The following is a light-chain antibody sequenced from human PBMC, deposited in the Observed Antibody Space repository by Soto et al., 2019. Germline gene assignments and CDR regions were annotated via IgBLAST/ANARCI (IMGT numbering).Light chain of an antibody. V-gene: IGKV3-20*01. Sequence: EIVLTQSPGTLSLSPGERATLSCRASQSVSSSYLAWYQQKPGQAPRLLIYGASSRATGIPDRFSGSGSGTDFTLTISRLEPEDFAVFYCQQYDSSQGTFGQWTKVEI. CDR2: GAS. CDR1: QSVSSSY. J-gene: IGKJ1*01. CDR3: QQYDSSQGT.